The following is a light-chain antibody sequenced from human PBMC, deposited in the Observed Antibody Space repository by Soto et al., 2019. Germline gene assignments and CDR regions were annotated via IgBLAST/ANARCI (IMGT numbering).Light chain of an antibody. J-gene: IGLJ2*01. Sequence: QSALTQPPSASGSPGQSVTISCSGSSSDIGAYNFVSWYQQDPGQAPKLMIFEVNQRPSGVPNRFSGSKSGNTASLTVSGLQAEDEADYYCSSFAGDNDVIFGGGTKLTVL. CDR2: EVN. CDR3: SSFAGDNDVI. V-gene: IGLV2-8*01. CDR1: SSDIGAYNF.